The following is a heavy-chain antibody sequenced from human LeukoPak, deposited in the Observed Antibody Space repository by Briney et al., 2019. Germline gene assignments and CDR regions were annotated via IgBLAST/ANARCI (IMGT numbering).Heavy chain of an antibody. CDR2: IYYSGST. Sequence: SETLSLTCTVSGGSISSGDYYWSWIRQPPGKGLEWIGYIYYSGSTNYNPSLKSRITISGDTSKNQFSLKLRSVTAADTAVYYCASRHSSGWFDYWGQGTLVTVSS. D-gene: IGHD6-19*01. J-gene: IGHJ5*01. CDR1: GGSISSGDYY. CDR3: ASRHSSGWFDY. V-gene: IGHV4-61*08.